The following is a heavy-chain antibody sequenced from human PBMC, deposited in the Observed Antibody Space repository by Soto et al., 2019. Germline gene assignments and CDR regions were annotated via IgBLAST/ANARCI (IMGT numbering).Heavy chain of an antibody. Sequence: SGPKLVNPTQTLTLTCTFSGFSLSNNGMCVSWIRQPPGKALEWLARIDWDDDKYYSTSLKTRLTISKDTSKNQVVLTMTNMDPVDTATYYCAHTYYYGSGSYSHFDYWGQGTLVTVST. V-gene: IGHV2-70*11. D-gene: IGHD3-10*01. CDR1: GFSLSNNGMC. CDR3: AHTYYYGSGSYSHFDY. J-gene: IGHJ4*02. CDR2: IDWDDDK.